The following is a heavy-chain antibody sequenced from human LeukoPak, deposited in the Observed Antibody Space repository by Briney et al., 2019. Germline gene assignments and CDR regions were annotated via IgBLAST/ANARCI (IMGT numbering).Heavy chain of an antibody. CDR2: INPSGGST. D-gene: IGHD2-2*01. Sequence: ASVKVSCKASGYTCTSYYMHWVRQAPGQGLVWMGIINPSGGSTRYAQKFQGRVTMTTDTSTSTVYMELSSLRSEDTAVYHCARAAPFKYCSSTSCSGFDYWGQGTLVTVSS. CDR3: ARAAPFKYCSSTSCSGFDY. J-gene: IGHJ4*02. V-gene: IGHV1-46*03. CDR1: GYTCTSYY.